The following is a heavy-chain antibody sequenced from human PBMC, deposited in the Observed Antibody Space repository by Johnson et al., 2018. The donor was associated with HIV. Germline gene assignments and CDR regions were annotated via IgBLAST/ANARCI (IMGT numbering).Heavy chain of an antibody. D-gene: IGHD5-18*01. CDR3: ARDTAMVHDAFDI. J-gene: IGHJ3*02. CDR2: IKQDGSEK. V-gene: IGHV3-7*01. CDR1: KFTFSSYA. Sequence: VQLVESGGGVVQPGGSLRLSCAASKFTFSSYAMTWVRQAPGKGLEWVANIKQDGSEKYYVDSVKGRFTISRDNAKNSLYLQMNSLRADDTAVYYCARDTAMVHDAFDIWGQGTMVTVSS.